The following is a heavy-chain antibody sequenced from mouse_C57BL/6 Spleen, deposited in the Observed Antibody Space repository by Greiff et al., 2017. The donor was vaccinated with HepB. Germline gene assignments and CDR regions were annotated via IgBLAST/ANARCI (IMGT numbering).Heavy chain of an antibody. CDR3: ARDADYYGTPFAY. CDR1: GFTFSDFY. Sequence: EVQLVESGGGLVQSGRSLRLSCATSGFTFSDFYMEWVRQAPGKGLEWIAASRNKANDYTTEYSASVKGRFIVSRDTSQSILYLQMNALRAEDTAIYYCARDADYYGTPFAYWGQGTLVTVSA. J-gene: IGHJ3*01. CDR2: SRNKANDYTT. D-gene: IGHD1-1*01. V-gene: IGHV7-1*01.